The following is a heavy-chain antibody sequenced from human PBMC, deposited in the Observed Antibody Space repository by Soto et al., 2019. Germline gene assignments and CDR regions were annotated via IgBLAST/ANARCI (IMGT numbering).Heavy chain of an antibody. J-gene: IGHJ4*02. CDR1: GFTFSSYW. Sequence: PGGSLRLSCAASGFTFSSYWMSWVRQAPGEGLEWVANIKQDGSEKYYVDSVKGRFTISRDNAKNSLYLQMNSLRAEDTAVYYCARDRYYYDSSGYYRPLDYWGQGTLVTVSS. CDR2: IKQDGSEK. CDR3: ARDRYYYDSSGYYRPLDY. D-gene: IGHD3-22*01. V-gene: IGHV3-7*01.